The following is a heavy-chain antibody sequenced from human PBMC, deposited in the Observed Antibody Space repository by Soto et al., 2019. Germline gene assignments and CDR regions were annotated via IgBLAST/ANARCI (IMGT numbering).Heavy chain of an antibody. CDR2: INPSGGST. Sequence: ASVKVSCKASGYTFTSYYMHWVRQAPEQGLEWMGIINPSGGSTSYAQKFQGRVTMTRDTSTSTVYMELSSLRSEDTAVYYCARDRYYDFWSGYYTGLWYYGMDVWGQGTTVTVFS. J-gene: IGHJ6*02. V-gene: IGHV1-46*01. D-gene: IGHD3-3*01. CDR1: GYTFTSYY. CDR3: ARDRYYDFWSGYYTGLWYYGMDV.